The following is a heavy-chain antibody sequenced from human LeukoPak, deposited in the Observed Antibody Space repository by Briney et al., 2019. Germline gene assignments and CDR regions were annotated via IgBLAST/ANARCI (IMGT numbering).Heavy chain of an antibody. CDR3: ARGIWSSHKADYYLDQ. J-gene: IGHJ4*02. CDR2: INPSGGST. CDR1: GYTFTSYY. V-gene: IGHV1-46*03. D-gene: IGHD3-3*01. Sequence: GASVKVSCKASGYTFTSYYMHWVRQAPGQGLEWMGIINPSGGSTSYAQTFQDRVTVTRDKSASTAYMELSSLRSEDTAVYYCARGIWSSHKADYYLDQWGQGTLVTVSS.